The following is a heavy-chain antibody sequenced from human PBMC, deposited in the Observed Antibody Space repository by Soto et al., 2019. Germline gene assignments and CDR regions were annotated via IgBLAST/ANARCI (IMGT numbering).Heavy chain of an antibody. D-gene: IGHD3-3*01. V-gene: IGHV5-10-1*01. Sequence: SCKGSGYSFTRTWIIWVRQMPGKGLEWMGRIDPSDSYTTYSPSFQGHVTMSADKSTAYLQWSSLKASDTAMYYCARQESGYPPDYWGHGTLVTVSS. J-gene: IGHJ4*03. CDR1: GYSFTRTW. CDR3: ARQESGYPPDY. CDR2: IDPSDSYT.